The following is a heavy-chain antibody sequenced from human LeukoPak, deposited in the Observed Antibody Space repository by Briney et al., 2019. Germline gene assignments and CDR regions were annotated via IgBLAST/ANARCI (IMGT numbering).Heavy chain of an antibody. D-gene: IGHD2-21*02. Sequence: GGSLRLSCAASGFTFSSYWMSWVRQAPGKGLEWVANIKQDGSEKYYVDSVKGRFTISRDNAKNSLYLQMNSLRAEATAVYYCAKVRPHIVVVTALMDVWGKGTTVTVSS. CDR2: IKQDGSEK. J-gene: IGHJ6*04. CDR1: GFTFSSYW. CDR3: AKVRPHIVVVTALMDV. V-gene: IGHV3-7*03.